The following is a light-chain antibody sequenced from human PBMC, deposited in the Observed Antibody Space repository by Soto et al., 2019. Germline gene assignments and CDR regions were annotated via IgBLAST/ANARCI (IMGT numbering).Light chain of an antibody. J-gene: IGKJ5*01. CDR1: QTVGSN. Sequence: EIVLTQSPDTLSVSPGERATLSCRASQTVGSNLAWYQQKPGQAPRLLIYGASTRASDIPARFSGSGSVTEFALTISSLQSAEFAVYYCQQYNNWPITFGQGTRLEIK. CDR2: GAS. V-gene: IGKV3-15*01. CDR3: QQYNNWPIT.